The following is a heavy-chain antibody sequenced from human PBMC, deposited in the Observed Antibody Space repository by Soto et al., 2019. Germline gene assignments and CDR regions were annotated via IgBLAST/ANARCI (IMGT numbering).Heavy chain of an antibody. CDR3: AKGNNPYYDFWSGHFDY. D-gene: IGHD3-3*01. CDR2: IYTGGNT. Sequence: PGGSLRLSCAASGFTVSSNYMSWVRQAPGKGLEWVSIIYTGGNTYYADSVKGRFTISRDNSKNMLYLQMNSLRAEDTAVYYCAKGNNPYYDFWSGHFDYWGQGTLVTVSS. CDR1: GFTVSSNY. J-gene: IGHJ4*02. V-gene: IGHV3-66*01.